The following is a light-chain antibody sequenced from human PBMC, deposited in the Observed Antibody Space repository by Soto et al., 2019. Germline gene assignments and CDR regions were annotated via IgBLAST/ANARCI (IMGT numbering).Light chain of an antibody. Sequence: EVVMTQSPLSLPVTLGQPASISCKSTQGLVYSDGNIYLNWFHQRPGQSPRRLIHKISDRDSGVPVRFSGSGSGPDFTLEISRVEAEDVGIYYCMQGTHWPFTFGQGTKLEIK. CDR1: QGLVYSDGNIY. J-gene: IGKJ2*01. CDR2: KIS. CDR3: MQGTHWPFT. V-gene: IGKV2-30*01.